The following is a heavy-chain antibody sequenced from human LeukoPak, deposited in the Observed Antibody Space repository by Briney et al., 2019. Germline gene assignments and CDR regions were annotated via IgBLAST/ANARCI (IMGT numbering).Heavy chain of an antibody. D-gene: IGHD3-10*01. CDR1: GYTLTELS. J-gene: IGHJ4*02. CDR3: ARDSGHGSGSYTFDY. CDR2: FDPEDGET. V-gene: IGHV1-24*01. Sequence: ASVKVSCKVTGYTLTELSMHWVRQAPGKGLEWMGGFDPEDGETIYAQKFQGRVTMTEDTSTDTAYMELSSLRSEDTAVYYCARDSGHGSGSYTFDYWGQGTLVTVSS.